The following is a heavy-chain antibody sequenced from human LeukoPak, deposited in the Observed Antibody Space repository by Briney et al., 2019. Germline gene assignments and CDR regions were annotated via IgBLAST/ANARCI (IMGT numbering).Heavy chain of an antibody. Sequence: SETLSLTCTVSGGSISSYTYYWGWVRQPPGKGLEWIGSIYYSGTTYYNPSLKSRVTVAVDTSKYQFSLNLSPVTAADTAVYYCARAYYYDGSGPFDYWGQGSLVTVSS. V-gene: IGHV4-39*01. CDR2: IYYSGTT. D-gene: IGHD3-22*01. CDR3: ARAYYYDGSGPFDY. J-gene: IGHJ4*02. CDR1: GGSISSYTYY.